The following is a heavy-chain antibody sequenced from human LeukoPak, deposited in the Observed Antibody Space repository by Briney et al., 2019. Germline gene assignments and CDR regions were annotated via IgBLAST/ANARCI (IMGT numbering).Heavy chain of an antibody. CDR1: GGTFSSYA. CDR2: IIPIFGTA. D-gene: IGHD5-24*01. V-gene: IGHV1-69*01. Sequence: SVKVSCKASGGTFSSYAISWVRQAPGQGLEWMGGIIPIFGTANYAQKFQGRVTITADESTSTAYMELSSLRSENTAVYYCARSRDGYNYVAFDYWGQGTLVTVSS. J-gene: IGHJ4*02. CDR3: ARSRDGYNYVAFDY.